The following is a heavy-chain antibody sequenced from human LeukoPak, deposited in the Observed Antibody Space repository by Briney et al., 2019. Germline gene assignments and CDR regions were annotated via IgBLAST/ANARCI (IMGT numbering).Heavy chain of an antibody. V-gene: IGHV1-46*01. J-gene: IGHJ5*02. CDR1: GYTFTNYY. Sequence: VASVTVSCKASGYTFTNYYMHWVRQAPGQGLEWMGLINPSGGSTRYAQKFQGRVTMTRDTSTSTVYMELRSLRSEDTAVYYCGRDHRTGIVAGRMYNHFDPWGQGTLVTVSS. CDR2: INPSGGST. D-gene: IGHD1-14*01. CDR3: GRDHRTGIVAGRMYNHFDP.